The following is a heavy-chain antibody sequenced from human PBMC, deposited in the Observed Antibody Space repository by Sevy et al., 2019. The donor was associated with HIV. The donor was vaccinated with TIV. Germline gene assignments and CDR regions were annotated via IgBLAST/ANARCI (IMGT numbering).Heavy chain of an antibody. CDR1: GFTFNNYG. CDR2: ISYDGSSK. Sequence: GGSLRLSCEASGFTFNNYGIHWVRQAPGTGLEWVAVISYDGSSKYYADSVKGRFTIARDNSKNPLYLQMNSLRAEDTAVYYCATSIAAAGDYWGQGTLVTVSS. D-gene: IGHD6-13*01. V-gene: IGHV3-30*03. J-gene: IGHJ4*02. CDR3: ATSIAAAGDY.